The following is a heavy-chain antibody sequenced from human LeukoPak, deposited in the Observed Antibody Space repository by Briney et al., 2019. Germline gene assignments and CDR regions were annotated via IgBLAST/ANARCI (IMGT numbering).Heavy chain of an antibody. J-gene: IGHJ4*02. CDR2: IKSKTDGGTT. V-gene: IGHV3-15*01. Sequence: PGGSLRLSCAASGFTFSNAWMSRVRQAPGKGLEWVGRIKSKTDGGTTDYAAPVKGRFTISRDDSKNTLYLQMNSLKTEDTAVYYCTTDGYSGYDSLAPYWGQGTLVTVSS. CDR1: GFTFSNAW. CDR3: TTDGYSGYDSLAPY. D-gene: IGHD5-12*01.